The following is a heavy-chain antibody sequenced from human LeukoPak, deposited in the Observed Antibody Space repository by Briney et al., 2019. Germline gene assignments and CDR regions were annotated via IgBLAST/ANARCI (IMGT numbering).Heavy chain of an antibody. J-gene: IGHJ4*02. D-gene: IGHD5-24*01. CDR2: ISPSGGGT. CDR3: AQDIGRLQFAY. Sequence: TGGSLRLSCAASGFTFSSYGMNWVRQAPGKGLEWISGISPSGGGTYYADFVKGRFTISRDDSKNTLYLQMNSLRGDDTAVYYCAQDIGRLQFAYWGQGTLVTVSS. CDR1: GFTFSSYG. V-gene: IGHV3-23*01.